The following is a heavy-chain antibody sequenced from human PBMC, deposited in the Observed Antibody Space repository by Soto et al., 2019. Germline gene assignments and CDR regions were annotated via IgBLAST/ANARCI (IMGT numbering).Heavy chain of an antibody. Sequence: QVQLVESGGGVVQPGNSLRLSCAAFSSYAMHWVRQAPGKGLEWVAIISYDGRSIFYADSVKGRFTISRDKSKNTLYLQMNSLRGDDTAVYYCARERGTYDYWYGMDVWGQGTTVTVSS. J-gene: IGHJ6*02. D-gene: IGHD3-3*01. V-gene: IGHV3-30*04. CDR3: ARERGTYDYWYGMDV. CDR2: ISYDGRSI. CDR1: SSYA.